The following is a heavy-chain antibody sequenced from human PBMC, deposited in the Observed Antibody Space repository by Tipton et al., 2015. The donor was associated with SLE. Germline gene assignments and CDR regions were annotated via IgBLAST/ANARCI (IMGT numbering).Heavy chain of an antibody. CDR3: ARGIAAAGNY. D-gene: IGHD6-13*01. V-gene: IGHV4-34*01. CDR1: GGSFSGYY. J-gene: IGHJ4*02. Sequence: TLSLTCAVYGGSFSGYYWSWIRQPPGKGLEWIGEINHSGSTIYNPSLKSRVTISVDTSKNQFSLKLSSVTAADTAVYYCARGIAAAGNYWGLGARVTVSS. CDR2: INHSGST.